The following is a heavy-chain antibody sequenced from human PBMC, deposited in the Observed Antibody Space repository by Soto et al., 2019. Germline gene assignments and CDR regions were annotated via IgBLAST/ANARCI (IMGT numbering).Heavy chain of an antibody. CDR1: GGSISNHY. V-gene: IGHV4-59*11. J-gene: IGHJ4*02. CDR2: IYYNGNT. D-gene: IGHD7-27*01. Sequence: QVQLQESGPGLVKPSETLSLTCTVSGGSISNHYWSWIRQPPVKGLEWIGYIYYNGNTNSNPSLKIRVTMSVDTSKNQISLKLSSVTAADTAVYYCARANWYSEYWGQGTLVTVSS. CDR3: ARANWYSEY.